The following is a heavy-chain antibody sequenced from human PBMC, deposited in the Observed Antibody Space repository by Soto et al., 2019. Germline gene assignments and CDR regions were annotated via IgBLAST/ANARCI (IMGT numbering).Heavy chain of an antibody. CDR2: IDHSGST. J-gene: IGHJ5*02. D-gene: IGHD6-19*01. CDR1: GGSISSGGYS. CDR3: ARERSGWYVDNWFDP. V-gene: IGHV4-30-2*01. Sequence: QLQLQESGSGLVKPSQTLSLTCAVSGGSISSGGYSWSWIRQPPGKGLEWIGYIDHSGSTYYNPSIKSRVTISVDRSKNQFSLKLSSVTAAATAVYYCARERSGWYVDNWFDPRGQGTLVTVSS.